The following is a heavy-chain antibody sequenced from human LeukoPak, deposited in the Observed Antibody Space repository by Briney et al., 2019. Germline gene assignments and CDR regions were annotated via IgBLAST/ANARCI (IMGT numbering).Heavy chain of an antibody. J-gene: IGHJ4*02. V-gene: IGHV3-30*03. CDR1: GFTFSSYG. CDR3: ARETRKNAAGGTDFFDY. Sequence: GGSLRLSCAASGFTFSSYGMHWVRQAPGKGLEWVAVISYDGSNKYYADSVKGRFTISRDNSKNTLYLQMNSLRAEDTAVYYCARETRKNAAGGTDFFDYWGQGTLVTVSS. D-gene: IGHD6-13*01. CDR2: ISYDGSNK.